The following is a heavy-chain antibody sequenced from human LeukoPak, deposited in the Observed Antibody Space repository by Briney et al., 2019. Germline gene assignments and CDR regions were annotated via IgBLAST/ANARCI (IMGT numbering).Heavy chain of an antibody. CDR1: GGSISNDDYY. CDR2: IFYRGST. V-gene: IGHV4-30-4*01. CDR3: ARDQRSSGSNIFDY. D-gene: IGHD1-26*01. Sequence: SETLSLTCTVSGGSISNDDYYWTWIRQSPGKGLEWIGYIFYRGSTYYNPSLKGRLAISVDTSKNQFSMKLTSVTAADTAIYFCARDQRSSGSNIFDYWGQGTLVTVSS. J-gene: IGHJ4*02.